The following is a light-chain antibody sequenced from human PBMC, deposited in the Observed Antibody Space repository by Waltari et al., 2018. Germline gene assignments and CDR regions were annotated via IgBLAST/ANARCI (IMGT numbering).Light chain of an antibody. V-gene: IGKV3-20*01. CDR3: QHHFRLPAT. Sequence: IMLTQSPGTLSLSPGERATLSCRASQSISSYLAWYQQKPGQAPRLLIYGASTRATGIPDRFSGSESGTDFSLTISGLEPEDSAVYYCQHHFRLPATFGQGTKVEIK. J-gene: IGKJ1*01. CDR2: GAS. CDR1: QSISSY.